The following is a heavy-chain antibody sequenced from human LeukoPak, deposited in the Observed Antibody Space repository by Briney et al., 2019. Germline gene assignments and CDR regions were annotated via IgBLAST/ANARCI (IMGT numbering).Heavy chain of an antibody. CDR1: GYTFTNFG. CDR3: ARGWTLVGFDP. J-gene: IGHJ5*02. D-gene: IGHD4-23*01. V-gene: IGHV1-18*01. Sequence: ASVKVSCKASGYTFTNFGVSWVRQAPGQGLEWMGWISPYNGNTYSAQKFQGRVTMTTDTPTNTAYMDLRSLRSDDTAMYYCARGWTLVGFDPWGQGTLVTVSS. CDR2: ISPYNGNT.